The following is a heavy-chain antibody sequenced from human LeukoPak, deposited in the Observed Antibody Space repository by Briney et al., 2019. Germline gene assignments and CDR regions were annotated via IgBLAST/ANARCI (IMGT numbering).Heavy chain of an antibody. V-gene: IGHV4-38-2*02. J-gene: IGHJ4*02. D-gene: IGHD6-19*01. CDR3: ARDVSYSSGWYYFDY. CDR2: IYHSGRT. Sequence: PSETLSLTCTVSGYSISSGYYWGWIRQPPGKGLEWIGSIYHSGRTFYNPSLKSRVTISVDTSKNQFSLKLTSVTAADTAVYYCARDVSYSSGWYYFDYWGQGTLVTVSS. CDR1: GYSISSGYY.